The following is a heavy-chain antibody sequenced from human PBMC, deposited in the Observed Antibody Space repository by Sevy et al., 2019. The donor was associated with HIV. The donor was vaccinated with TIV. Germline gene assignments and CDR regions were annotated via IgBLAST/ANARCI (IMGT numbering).Heavy chain of an antibody. CDR3: ARLGNNEEGAFDI. CDR2: IYPGDSDT. J-gene: IGHJ3*02. D-gene: IGHD2-8*01. Sequence: GESLKISCKASGYSFTTYWIDWVRQMPGKGLHWMGSIYPGDSDTIYSPSFQGQVSISADKSVTTAYLQWNSLQASDTAIYYCARLGNNEEGAFDIWGQGTMVTVSS. V-gene: IGHV5-51*01. CDR1: GYSFTTYW.